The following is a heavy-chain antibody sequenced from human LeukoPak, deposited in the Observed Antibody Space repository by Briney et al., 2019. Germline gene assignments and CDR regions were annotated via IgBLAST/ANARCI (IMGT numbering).Heavy chain of an antibody. Sequence: PGGSLRLSCAASGFTFSSYAMSWARQAPGKGLEWVSAISGSGGSTYYADSVKGWFTISRDNSKNTLYLQMNSLRAEDTAVYYCAKLYSYGSGAFDYWGQGTLVTVSS. CDR3: AKLYSYGSGAFDY. J-gene: IGHJ4*02. CDR1: GFTFSSYA. D-gene: IGHD5-18*01. CDR2: ISGSGGST. V-gene: IGHV3-23*01.